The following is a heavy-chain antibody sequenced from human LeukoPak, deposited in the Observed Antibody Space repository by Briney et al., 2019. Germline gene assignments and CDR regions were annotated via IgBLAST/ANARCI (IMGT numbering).Heavy chain of an antibody. Sequence: PSETLSLTCTVSGGSISSYYWSWVRQPAGKGLEWIGRIYTSGSTNYNPSLKSRVTMSVDTPKNQFSLKLSSVTAADTAVYYCARDVGAVRATWFDPWGQGTLVTVSS. J-gene: IGHJ5*02. CDR2: IYTSGST. CDR3: ARDVGAVRATWFDP. CDR1: GGSISSYY. D-gene: IGHD3-10*01. V-gene: IGHV4-4*07.